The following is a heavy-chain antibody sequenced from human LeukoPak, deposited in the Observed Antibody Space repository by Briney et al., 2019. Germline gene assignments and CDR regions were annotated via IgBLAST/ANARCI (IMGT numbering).Heavy chain of an antibody. CDR2: ISYDGSNK. CDR3: AKDYLFRGVVPAAYFDY. CDR1: GFTFSSYG. V-gene: IGHV3-30*18. D-gene: IGHD2-2*01. Sequence: PGGSLRLSCAASGFTFSSYGMHWVRQAPGKGLEWVAVISYDGSNKYYADSVKGRFTISRDNSKNTLYLQMNSLRAEDTAVYYCAKDYLFRGVVPAAYFDYWGQGTLVTVSS. J-gene: IGHJ4*02.